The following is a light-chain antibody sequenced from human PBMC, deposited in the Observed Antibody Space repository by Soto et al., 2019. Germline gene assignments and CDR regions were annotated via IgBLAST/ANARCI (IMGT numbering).Light chain of an antibody. Sequence: IEMTQSPSSLSASVGDTGQFTCRTRQGISSWRDWYQQKPGKATNLLIYAASALQSGVRTRFSGSGSGTDFTLTISSLQPEDFATYYCQQANTFALTFGGGTKV. J-gene: IGKJ4*01. CDR3: QQANTFALT. CDR1: QGISSW. CDR2: AAS. V-gene: IGKV1-12*01.